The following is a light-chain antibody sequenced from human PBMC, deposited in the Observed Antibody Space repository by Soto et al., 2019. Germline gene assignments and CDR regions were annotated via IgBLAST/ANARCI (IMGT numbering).Light chain of an antibody. CDR1: QSIDTS. CDR3: QQLHGYPIT. V-gene: IGKV1-9*01. J-gene: IGKJ5*01. CDR2: APS. Sequence: DIQMTQSPSSLSASVGDRVTITCRASQSIDTSLAWYQQKPGKAPKLLIYAPSNFQSGVPSRFSGSGSGTHFTLTISSLQPEDFATYYCQQLHGYPITFGQGTRLEIK.